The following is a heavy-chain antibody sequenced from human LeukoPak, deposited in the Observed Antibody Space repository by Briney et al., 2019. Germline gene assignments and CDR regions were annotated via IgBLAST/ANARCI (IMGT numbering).Heavy chain of an antibody. V-gene: IGHV3-23*01. CDR1: GFTFSSYA. CDR3: ARRAGAYSHPYDY. Sequence: PGGSLRPSCAASGFTFSSYAMSWVRQAPGQGLELVSAISGSGGSTYYADSVKGRFTISRDNSKNTLYLRMNSLRAEDTAVYYCARRAGAYSHPYDYWGQGTLVTVSS. CDR2: ISGSGGST. J-gene: IGHJ4*02. D-gene: IGHD4/OR15-4a*01.